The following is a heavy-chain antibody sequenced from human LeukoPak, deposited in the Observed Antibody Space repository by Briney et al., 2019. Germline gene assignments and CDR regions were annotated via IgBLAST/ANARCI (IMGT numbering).Heavy chain of an antibody. J-gene: IGHJ4*02. D-gene: IGHD3-3*01. Sequence: SETLSLTCAVSGYSISIAYYWGWIRQPPGKGLEWIGRIFRGGRHSYNPPLMRRLTMSMDTSKHQFSLQLTSVTAADTAVDYCARYDSRGSGSTQLEYWGQGILITI. V-gene: IGHV4-38-2*01. CDR2: IFRGGRH. CDR3: ARYDSRGSGSTQLEY. CDR1: GYSISIAYY.